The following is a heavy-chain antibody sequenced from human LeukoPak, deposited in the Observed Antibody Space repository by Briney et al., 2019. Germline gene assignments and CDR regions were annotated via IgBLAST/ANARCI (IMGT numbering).Heavy chain of an antibody. D-gene: IGHD1/OR15-1a*01. J-gene: IGHJ6*03. CDR2: IIPILGIA. CDR1: GGTFSSYA. CDR3: ARGCRTNLDDRRYNWNTRGSYYYYYMDV. V-gene: IGHV1-69*04. Sequence: SVKVSCKASGGTFSSYAISWVRQAPGQGLEWMGRIIPILGIANYAQKFQGRVTITADKSTSTAYMELSSLRSEDTAVYYCARGCRTNLDDRRYNWNTRGSYYYYYMDVWGKGTTVTVSS.